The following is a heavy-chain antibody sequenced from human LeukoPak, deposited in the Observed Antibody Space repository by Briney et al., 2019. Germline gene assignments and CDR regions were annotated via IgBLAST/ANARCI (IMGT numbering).Heavy chain of an antibody. D-gene: IGHD6-13*01. J-gene: IGHJ4*02. CDR1: GFTFSSYS. CDR3: ARDLAAAGLDY. CDR2: ISSSSSYI. V-gene: IGHV3-21*01. Sequence: GGSLRLSCAASGFTFSSYSMNWVRQAPGKGLEWVSSISSSSSYIYYADSVKGRFTISRDNAKNSLYLQMNGLRAEDTAVYYCARDLAAAGLDYWGQGTLVTVSS.